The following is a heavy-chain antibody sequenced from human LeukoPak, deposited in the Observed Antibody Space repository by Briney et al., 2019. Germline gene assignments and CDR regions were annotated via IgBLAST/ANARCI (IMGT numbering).Heavy chain of an antibody. Sequence: SGGSLRLSCAASGFTFSSYWMSWVRQAPGKGLEWVANIKQDGSEKYYVDSVKGRFTISRDNAKNSLYLQMNSLRAEDTAVYYCARVPYYYDSLGAFDIWGQGTMVTVSS. V-gene: IGHV3-7*01. CDR2: IKQDGSEK. D-gene: IGHD3-22*01. J-gene: IGHJ3*02. CDR3: ARVPYYYDSLGAFDI. CDR1: GFTFSSYW.